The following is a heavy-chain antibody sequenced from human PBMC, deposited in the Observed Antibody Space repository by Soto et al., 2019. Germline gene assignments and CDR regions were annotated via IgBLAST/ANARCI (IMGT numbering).Heavy chain of an antibody. CDR1: GGSISSYY. CDR2: IYYSGST. J-gene: IGHJ3*02. D-gene: IGHD4-17*01. V-gene: IGHV4-59*01. CDR3: ARDRSSDYGDIREEEIAIDI. Sequence: SETLSLTCTVSGGSISSYYWSWIRQPPGKGLEWIGYIYYSGSTNYNPSLKSRVTISVDTSKNQFSLKLSSVTAADTAVYYCARDRSSDYGDIREEEIAIDIRCQGTMVTVS.